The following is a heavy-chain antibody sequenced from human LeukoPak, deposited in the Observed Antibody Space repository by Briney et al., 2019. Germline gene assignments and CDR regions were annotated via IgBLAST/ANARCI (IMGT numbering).Heavy chain of an antibody. J-gene: IGHJ6*03. CDR2: ISGSGGST. CDR3: AKCVGSWELRYDYYYYYMDA. V-gene: IGHV3-23*01. CDR1: GFSFSSYA. Sequence: PGGSLRLSCAASGFSFSSYAMSWVRQAPGKGLEWVSAISGSGGSTYYADSVKGRFTISRDNSKNTLYLQMNSLRAEDTAVYYCAKCVGSWELRYDYYYYYMDAWGKGTTVTVSS. D-gene: IGHD1-26*01.